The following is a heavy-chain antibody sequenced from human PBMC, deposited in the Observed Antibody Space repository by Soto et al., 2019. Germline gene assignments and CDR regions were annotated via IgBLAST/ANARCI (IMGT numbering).Heavy chain of an antibody. J-gene: IGHJ4*01. CDR2: VSYSGST. D-gene: IGHD6-19*01. Sequence: SDTLSHTFTVSGSSISSYYWNWIRQPPGKGLEWIGYVSYSGSTSYNPSLASRVTISLDTSKSQFSLKLTSVTAADTAMYFCARSAVADYYLDYWGQGTLVTVSS. V-gene: IGHV4-59*07. CDR3: ARSAVADYYLDY. CDR1: GSSISSYY.